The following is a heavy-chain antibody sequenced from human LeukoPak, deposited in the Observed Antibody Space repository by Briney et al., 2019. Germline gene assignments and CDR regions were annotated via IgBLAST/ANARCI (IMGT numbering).Heavy chain of an antibody. CDR2: ISSSGSTI. CDR3: AREGVVDFWVSYGTYNYYFYMDV. V-gene: IGHV3-11*04. Sequence: GGSLRLSCAASGFTFSDYYMSWIRQAPGKGLEWVSYISSSGSTIYYADSVKGRFTISRDNAKNSLYLQVNSLRAEDTAVYFCAREGVVDFWVSYGTYNYYFYMDVWGKGTTVTVSS. CDR1: GFTFSDYY. J-gene: IGHJ6*03. D-gene: IGHD3-16*01.